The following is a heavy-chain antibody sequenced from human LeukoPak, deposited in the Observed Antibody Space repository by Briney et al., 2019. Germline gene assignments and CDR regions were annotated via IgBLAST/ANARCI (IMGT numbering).Heavy chain of an antibody. Sequence: SVKVSCKASGGTFSSYAISWVRQAPGQGLEWMGGIIPIFGTANYAQKFQGRVTITADESTSTAYMELSSLRSEDTAVYYCARWYFDFWSGYYHWFDPWGQGTPVTVSS. D-gene: IGHD3-3*01. CDR3: ARWYFDFWSGYYHWFDP. J-gene: IGHJ5*02. CDR2: IIPIFGTA. CDR1: GGTFSSYA. V-gene: IGHV1-69*13.